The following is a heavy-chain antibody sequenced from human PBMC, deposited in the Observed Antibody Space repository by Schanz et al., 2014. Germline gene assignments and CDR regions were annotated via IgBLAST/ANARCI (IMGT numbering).Heavy chain of an antibody. CDR3: AGGEYQLLYGN. CDR1: GFNVSKSY. CDR2: LSGDGGTT. D-gene: IGHD2-2*02. V-gene: IGHV3-11*04. Sequence: VASGGGLVQPGGSLRLSCVASGFNVSKSYVSWVRQAPGKGLEWVSSLSGDGGTTHYADSVKGRFTISRDNAKNSLYLQMNSLRAEDTAVYYCAGGEYQLLYGNWGQGTMVTVSS. J-gene: IGHJ3*01.